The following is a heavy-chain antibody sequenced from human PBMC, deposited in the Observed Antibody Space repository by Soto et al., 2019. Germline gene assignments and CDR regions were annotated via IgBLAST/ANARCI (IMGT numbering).Heavy chain of an antibody. CDR2: INHSGST. D-gene: IGHD1-26*01. J-gene: IGHJ4*02. CDR3: ARGRGGTN. Sequence: SETLSLTCAVYGGSFSGYYWSWIRQPPGKGLEWIGEINHSGSTNYNPSLKSRATISVDTSKNQFSLKLSSVTAADTAVYYCARGRGGTNWGQGTLVTVSS. V-gene: IGHV4-34*01. CDR1: GGSFSGYY.